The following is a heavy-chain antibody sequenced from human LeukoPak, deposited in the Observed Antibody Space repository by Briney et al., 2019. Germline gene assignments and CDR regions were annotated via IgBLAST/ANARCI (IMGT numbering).Heavy chain of an antibody. D-gene: IGHD3-3*01. CDR1: GLTFSSDG. CDR2: ISGSGRNT. Sequence: GGSLRLSCAASGLTFSSDGMSWVRQAPGKGLEWVSVISGSGRNTYYADSVKGRFTISRDNSKNTLYLQMNSLGAEDTAVYYCAKSIEGVVRGTYYYYSYMDVLGKGTTVTVSS. V-gene: IGHV3-23*01. J-gene: IGHJ6*03. CDR3: AKSIEGVVRGTYYYYSYMDV.